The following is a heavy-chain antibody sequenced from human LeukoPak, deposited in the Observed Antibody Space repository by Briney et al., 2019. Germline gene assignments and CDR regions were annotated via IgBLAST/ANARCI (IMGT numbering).Heavy chain of an antibody. CDR1: GGSISSGDYY. D-gene: IGHD3-22*01. V-gene: IGHV4-30-4*01. CDR3: ARVPYYYDSSGSNGFDY. CDR2: IYYSGST. J-gene: IGHJ4*02. Sequence: SQTLSLTCIVSGGSISSGDYYWSWIRQPPGKGLEWIGYIYYSGSTYYNPSLKSRVTISVDTSKNQFSLKLSSVTAADTAVYYCARVPYYYDSSGSNGFDYWGQGTLVTVSS.